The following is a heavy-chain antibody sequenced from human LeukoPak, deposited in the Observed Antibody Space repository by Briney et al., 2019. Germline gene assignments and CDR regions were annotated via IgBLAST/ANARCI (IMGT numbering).Heavy chain of an antibody. CDR1: GGSFNGYY. CDR2: INHSGTT. Sequence: SENLSLTCAVHGGSFNGYYWTWIRQPPGKGLEWIGEINHSGTTNYNPSLKSRVTISVDTSKNQFSLKLSSVIAADTALYYCARDQGVYFDYWGQGTLVTVSS. CDR3: ARDQGVYFDY. V-gene: IGHV4-34*01. J-gene: IGHJ4*02.